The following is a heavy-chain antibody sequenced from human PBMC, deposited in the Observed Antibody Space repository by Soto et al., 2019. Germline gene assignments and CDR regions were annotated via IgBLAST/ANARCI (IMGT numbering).Heavy chain of an antibody. CDR3: ATMNGYFEY. D-gene: IGHD3-22*01. CDR2: ITATGDRT. V-gene: IGHV3-23*01. J-gene: IGHJ4*02. Sequence: GSLRLSCADSGFRFSSYSMSWVRQTPGKGLEWVAAITATGDRTYYADSVTGRFTISRDNSKKTHYLQMTSLRAEDTAMYYCATMNGYFEYWGPGTPVTVSS. CDR1: GFRFSSYS.